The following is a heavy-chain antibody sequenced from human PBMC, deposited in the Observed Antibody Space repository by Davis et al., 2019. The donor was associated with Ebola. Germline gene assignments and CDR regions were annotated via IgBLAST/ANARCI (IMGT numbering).Heavy chain of an antibody. Sequence: MPSETLSLTCTVSGVSISSYYWSWIRQPPGKGLEWIGYIYYSGNTNYNPSLKSRVTISVDTSKNQFSLKLSSVTAADTAVYYCARESPTYYYDSSGYSAYWYFDLWGRGTLVTVSS. CDR3: ARESPTYYYDSSGYSAYWYFDL. J-gene: IGHJ2*01. CDR2: IYYSGNT. D-gene: IGHD3-22*01. CDR1: GVSISSYY. V-gene: IGHV4-59*12.